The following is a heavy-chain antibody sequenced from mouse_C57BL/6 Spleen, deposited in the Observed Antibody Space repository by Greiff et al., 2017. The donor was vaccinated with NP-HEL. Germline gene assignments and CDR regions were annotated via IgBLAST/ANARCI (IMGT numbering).Heavy chain of an antibody. D-gene: IGHD1-1*01. Sequence: EVMLVESGGGLVKPGGSLKLSCAASGFTFSSYAMSWVRQTPEKRLEWVATISDGGSYTYYPDNVKGRFTISRDNAKNNLYLQMSHLKSEDTAMYYCARVDYGSFYWGQGTTLTVSS. CDR1: GFTFSSYA. V-gene: IGHV5-4*03. CDR2: ISDGGSYT. J-gene: IGHJ2*01. CDR3: ARVDYGSFY.